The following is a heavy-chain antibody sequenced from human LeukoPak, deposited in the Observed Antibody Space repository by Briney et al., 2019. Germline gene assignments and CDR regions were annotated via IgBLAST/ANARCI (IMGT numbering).Heavy chain of an antibody. Sequence: KTGGSLRLSCAASGFTFSSYAMSWVRQAPGKGLEWVSAISGSGGSTYYADSVKGRFTISRDNSKNTLYLQMNSLRAEDTAVYYCAKDEEQQLSADAFDIWGQGTMVTVSS. D-gene: IGHD6-13*01. CDR3: AKDEEQQLSADAFDI. CDR2: ISGSGGST. V-gene: IGHV3-23*01. J-gene: IGHJ3*02. CDR1: GFTFSSYA.